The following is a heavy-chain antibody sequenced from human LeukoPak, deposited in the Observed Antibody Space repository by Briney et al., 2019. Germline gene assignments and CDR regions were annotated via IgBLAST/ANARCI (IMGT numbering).Heavy chain of an antibody. V-gene: IGHV1-18*04. CDR3: ARDSGYAILTGYYHFDY. CDR2: ISAYNGNT. J-gene: IGHJ4*02. Sequence: GASVKVSCKASGYTFTSYGISWVRQAPGQGLEWMGWISAYNGNTNYAQKLQGRVTMTTDTSTSTAYMELRSLRSDDTAVYYCARDSGYAILTGYYHFDYWGQGTLVTVSS. CDR1: GYTFTSYG. D-gene: IGHD3-9*01.